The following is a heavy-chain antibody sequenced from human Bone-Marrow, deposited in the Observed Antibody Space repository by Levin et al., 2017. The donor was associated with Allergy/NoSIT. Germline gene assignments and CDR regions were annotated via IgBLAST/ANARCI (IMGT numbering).Heavy chain of an antibody. CDR2: IYSGGTT. Sequence: PGGSLRLSCAGSGFTVSNTYMTWVRQAPGKGLQWLSSIYSGGTTIYADSVRGRFSVSRDNSRNTLYLQMDSLRAEDTAIYFCVALTQQLVNRGHPYWGQGSLVTVSS. J-gene: IGHJ4*01. D-gene: IGHD6-6*01. CDR1: GFTVSNTY. CDR3: VALTQQLVNRGHPY. V-gene: IGHV3-53*01.